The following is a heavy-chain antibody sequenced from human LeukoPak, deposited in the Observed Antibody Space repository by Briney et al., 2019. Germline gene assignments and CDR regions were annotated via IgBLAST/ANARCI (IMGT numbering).Heavy chain of an antibody. D-gene: IGHD2-15*01. Sequence: GGSLRLSCAASGFTFNSYSMNWVRQAPGKGLEWVSSISSSSSYIYYADSVKGRFTISRDNAKNSLYLQMNSLRAEDTAVYYCARDCSGGSCYSEWFDPWGQGTLVTVSS. J-gene: IGHJ5*02. CDR1: GFTFNSYS. CDR3: ARDCSGGSCYSEWFDP. CDR2: ISSSSSYI. V-gene: IGHV3-21*01.